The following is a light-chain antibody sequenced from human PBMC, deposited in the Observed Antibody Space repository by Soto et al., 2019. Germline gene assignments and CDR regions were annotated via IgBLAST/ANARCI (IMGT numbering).Light chain of an antibody. V-gene: IGKV3-20*01. CDR1: QSVSSSY. J-gene: IGKJ5*01. Sequence: PGARATPSCRSSQSVSSSYLAWYQQKPGQAPRLLIYDISNRATGIPDRFSGSGSGTDFTLTISRLEPEDFAVYYCQKYGSSPINFGKGTQLEIK. CDR2: DIS. CDR3: QKYGSSPIN.